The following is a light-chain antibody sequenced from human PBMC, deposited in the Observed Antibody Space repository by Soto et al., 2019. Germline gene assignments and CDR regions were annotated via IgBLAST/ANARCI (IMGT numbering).Light chain of an antibody. V-gene: IGKV3-15*01. Sequence: EIAMTQSPATLSVSPGERATHACRASQTVTYNIAWYQQKPGQAPRLLIYGASTRATGIPARFSGSGSGTEFTLTISSLQSEDFAVYYCQHYNNWPFTFGPGTKVDIK. CDR3: QHYNNWPFT. CDR1: QTVTYN. CDR2: GAS. J-gene: IGKJ3*01.